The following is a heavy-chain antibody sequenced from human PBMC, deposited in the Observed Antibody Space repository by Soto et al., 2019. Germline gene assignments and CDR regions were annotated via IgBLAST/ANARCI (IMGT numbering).Heavy chain of an antibody. CDR3: ARQGVVPAVSNQYYYYYMDV. CDR2: IYPGDSDT. CDR1: GYSFTSYW. D-gene: IGHD2-2*01. V-gene: IGHV5-51*01. J-gene: IGHJ6*03. Sequence: GESLKFSCKGSGYSFTSYWIGWVRQMPGKGLEWMGIIYPGDSDTRYSPSFQGQVTISADKSISTAYLQWSSLKASDTAMYYCARQGVVPAVSNQYYYYYMDVWGKGTTVTVSS.